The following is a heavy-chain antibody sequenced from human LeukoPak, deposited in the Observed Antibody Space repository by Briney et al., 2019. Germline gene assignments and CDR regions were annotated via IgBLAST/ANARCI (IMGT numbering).Heavy chain of an antibody. J-gene: IGHJ4*02. V-gene: IGHV4-39*07. Sequence: KPSETLSLTCSVSGVSISSGSNYWGWIRQPPGKTLEWIGSIYSSGSTYYNPSLKSRVIILIDTTKNHFSLNLSSVTAADTAVYYCARLRRSRLAEFDYWGQGTLVTVSS. CDR2: IYSSGST. CDR1: GVSISSGSNY. D-gene: IGHD3-3*02. CDR3: ARLRRSRLAEFDY.